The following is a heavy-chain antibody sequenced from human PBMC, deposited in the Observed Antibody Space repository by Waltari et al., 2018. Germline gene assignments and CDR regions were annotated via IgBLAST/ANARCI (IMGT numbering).Heavy chain of an antibody. J-gene: IGHJ3*02. Sequence: QLQLQESGPGLVKPSETLSLTCTVSGGSISSSSYYWGWIRQPPGKGLEWIGSIYYSGSTYYTPSLKSRVTISVDTSKNQFSLKLSSVTAADTAVYYCARGGGLFDAFDIWGQGTMVTVSS. CDR2: IYYSGST. V-gene: IGHV4-39*07. CDR1: GGSISSSSYY. CDR3: ARGGGLFDAFDI. D-gene: IGHD3-16*01.